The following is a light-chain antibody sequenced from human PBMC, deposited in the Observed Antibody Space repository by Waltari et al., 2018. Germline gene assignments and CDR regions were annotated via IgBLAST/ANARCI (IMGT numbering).Light chain of an antibody. CDR1: SSNIGAGYD. CDR3: QSYDSSLSGSV. V-gene: IGLV1-40*01. Sequence: QSVLTQPPSVSGAPGQRVTISCTGSSSNIGAGYDVHWYQQLPGTAPKLLIYGNSNRPARFPDRVSGSKSGTSASLAITGLQAEDEADYYCQSYDSSLSGSVFGGGTKLTVL. CDR2: GNS. J-gene: IGLJ2*01.